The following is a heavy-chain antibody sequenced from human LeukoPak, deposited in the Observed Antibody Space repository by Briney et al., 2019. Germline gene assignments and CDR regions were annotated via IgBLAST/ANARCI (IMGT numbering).Heavy chain of an antibody. CDR2: INPNSGGT. D-gene: IGHD2-2*01. Sequence: ASVKVSCTASGYTFTGYYMHWVRQAPGQGLEWMGWINPNSGGTNYAQKFQGRVTMTRDTSISTAYMELSRLRSDDTAVYYCASRYCSSTSCPEVDYWGQGTLVTVSS. CDR1: GYTFTGYY. J-gene: IGHJ4*02. CDR3: ASRYCSSTSCPEVDY. V-gene: IGHV1-2*02.